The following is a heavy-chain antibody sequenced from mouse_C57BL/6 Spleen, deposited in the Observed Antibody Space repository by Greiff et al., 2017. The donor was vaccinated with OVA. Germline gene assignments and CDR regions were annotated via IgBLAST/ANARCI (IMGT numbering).Heavy chain of an antibody. CDR2: IDPSDSYT. V-gene: IGHV1-69*01. D-gene: IGHD2-2*01. CDR1: GYTFTSYW. Sequence: VQLQQPGAELVMPGASVKLSCKASGYTFTSYWMHWVKQRPGQGLEWIGEIDPSDSYTNYNQKFKGKSTLTVDKSSSTAYMQLSSLTSEDSAVYYCARVEDGYGYFDYWGQGTTLTVSS. CDR3: ARVEDGYGYFDY. J-gene: IGHJ2*01.